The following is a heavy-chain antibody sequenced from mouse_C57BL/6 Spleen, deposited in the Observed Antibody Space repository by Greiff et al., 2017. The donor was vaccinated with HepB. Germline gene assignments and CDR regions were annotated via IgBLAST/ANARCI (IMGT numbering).Heavy chain of an antibody. CDR3: ARRDYYGSSSEGFAY. J-gene: IGHJ3*01. CDR2: IDPSDSYT. Sequence: QVQLQQPGAELVMPGASVKLSCKASGYTFTSYWMHWVKQRPGQGLEWIGEIDPSDSYTNYNQKFKGKSTLTVDKSSSTAYMQLSSLTSEDSAVSYCARRDYYGSSSEGFAYWGQGTLVTVSA. D-gene: IGHD1-1*01. CDR1: GYTFTSYW. V-gene: IGHV1-69*01.